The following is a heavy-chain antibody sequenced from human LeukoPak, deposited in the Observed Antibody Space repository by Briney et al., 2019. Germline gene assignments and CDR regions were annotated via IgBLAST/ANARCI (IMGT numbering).Heavy chain of an antibody. Sequence: WGSLRTLLAASGFTVHSYDLDWVRQAPGKGLEWVAVISFDATNKYYADSVKGRFTISRDNSKNTLYLQMNSLRAEDTAVYYCAKDSNADDRYGSSNYFAYWGQGTLVTVSS. CDR3: AKDSNADDRYGSSNYFAY. CDR2: ISFDATNK. J-gene: IGHJ4*01. D-gene: IGHD3-10*01. CDR1: GFTVHSYD. V-gene: IGHV3-30*18.